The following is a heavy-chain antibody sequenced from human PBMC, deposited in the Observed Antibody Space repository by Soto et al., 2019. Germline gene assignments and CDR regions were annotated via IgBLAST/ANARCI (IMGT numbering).Heavy chain of an antibody. CDR3: ARDGGSGYSRIPYYYYGMDV. V-gene: IGHV4-31*03. CDR2: IYYSGST. J-gene: IGHJ6*02. D-gene: IGHD3-22*01. Sequence: ASETLSLTCTVSGGSISSGGYYWSWIRQHPGKGLEWIGYIYYSGSTYYNPSLKSRVTISVDTSKNQFSLKLSSVTAADTAVYYCARDGGSGYSRIPYYYYGMDVWGQGTTVTVSS. CDR1: GGSISSGGYY.